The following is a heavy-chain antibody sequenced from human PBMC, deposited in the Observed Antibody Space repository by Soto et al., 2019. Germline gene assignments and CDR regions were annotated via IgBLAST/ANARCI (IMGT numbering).Heavy chain of an antibody. V-gene: IGHV4-34*01. CDR1: GGSFSGYY. Sequence: QVQLQQWGAGLLKPSETLSLTCAVYGGSFSGYYWRWISQPPGKGLEWIGEINHSGSTNYNQSLKSGVTISVDTSKKQISLKLSSVTAADTAVYYCAGGGDYEYFQYWGQGTLVTGSS. D-gene: IGHD4-17*01. CDR3: AGGGDYEYFQY. J-gene: IGHJ1*01. CDR2: INHSGST.